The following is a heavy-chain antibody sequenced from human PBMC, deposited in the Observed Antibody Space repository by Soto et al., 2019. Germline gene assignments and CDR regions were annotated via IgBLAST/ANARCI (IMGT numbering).Heavy chain of an antibody. CDR1: GYTFTGYF. D-gene: IGHD3-16*01. Sequence: PEASVKVSCKASGYTFTGYFMHWVRQAPGEGLEWMGWINPNSGATKYAPKFQGRVTMTRDTSNRTAYLELSRLTSDDTAIYYCARGGGTTLAPLPWGQGTPVTVSS. CDR2: INPNSGAT. V-gene: IGHV1-2*02. CDR3: ARGGGTTLAPLP. J-gene: IGHJ5*02.